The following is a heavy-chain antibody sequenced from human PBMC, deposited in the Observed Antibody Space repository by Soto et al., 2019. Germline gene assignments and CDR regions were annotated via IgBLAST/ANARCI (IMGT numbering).Heavy chain of an antibody. CDR2: IYPGSSDT. CDR3: ARRSRTNYYYYGMDV. V-gene: IGHV5-51*01. CDR1: GYSFTSYW. J-gene: IGHJ6*02. Sequence: GESLKISCKGSGYSFTSYWIGWVRQMPGKGLEWMGIIYPGSSDTRYSPSFQGQVTISAEKSISTAYLQWSSLKASDTAMYYCARRSRTNYYYYGMDVWGQGTTVTVSS.